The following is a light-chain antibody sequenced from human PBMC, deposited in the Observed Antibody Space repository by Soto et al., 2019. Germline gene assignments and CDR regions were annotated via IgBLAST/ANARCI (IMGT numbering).Light chain of an antibody. CDR3: TAYTNAATFV. CDR2: EVN. V-gene: IGLV2-14*01. CDR1: SSDVGAYNF. J-gene: IGLJ1*01. Sequence: QSVLSQPASVSGSPGQSITLSCTGTSSDVGAYNFVSWYHQRPGKAPQLMISEVNKRPSGLSDRFSGSKSGNTASLTISGLQAEDEADYYCTAYTNAATFVFGTGTKVTVL.